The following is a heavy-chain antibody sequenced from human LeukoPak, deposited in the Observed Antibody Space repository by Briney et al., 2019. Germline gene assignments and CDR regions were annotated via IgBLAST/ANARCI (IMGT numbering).Heavy chain of an antibody. CDR1: GFTFDDYA. CDR2: ISWNSGSI. CDR3: AKGLVGSSIADFFDY. Sequence: PGGSLRLSCAASGFTFDDYAMHWVRQAPGKGLEWVSGISWNSGSIGYADSVKGRFTISRDNAKNSLYLQMNSLRGEDMVLYYCAKGLVGSSIADFFDYWGQGILVTVSS. J-gene: IGHJ4*02. V-gene: IGHV3-9*03. D-gene: IGHD6-6*01.